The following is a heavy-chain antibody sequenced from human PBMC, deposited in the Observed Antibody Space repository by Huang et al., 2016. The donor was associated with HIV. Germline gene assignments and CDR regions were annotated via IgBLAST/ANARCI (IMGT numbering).Heavy chain of an antibody. J-gene: IGHJ4*02. CDR1: GFTFSSYA. Sequence: QVQLVESGGGVVQPGRSLRLSCAASGFTFSSYALDWVRQAPGKGLECVAVISYDGSNKYYAASLKGLFTISRDNSKNTLYLQMSSLRAEDTAVYYCARVGPLENWHYFDYWGQGTLVTVSS. V-gene: IGHV3-30-3*01. CDR2: ISYDGSNK. CDR3: ARVGPLENWHYFDY. D-gene: IGHD1-1*01.